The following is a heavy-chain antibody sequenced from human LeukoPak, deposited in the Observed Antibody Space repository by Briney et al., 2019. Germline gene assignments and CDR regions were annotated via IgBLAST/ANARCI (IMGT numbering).Heavy chain of an antibody. Sequence: SETLSLTCGVSGGSVSSTNWWTWICQPPGKGLEWIGEVHLDGRTHLNPSLTSRLTMSVDLSENHVSLKLTSVTAADTAVYYCAREGGFYRPLDYSAQESVLTVSS. J-gene: IGHJ4*02. CDR3: AREGGFYRPLDY. CDR2: VHLDGRT. D-gene: IGHD6-25*01. CDR1: GGSVSSTNW. V-gene: IGHV4-4*02.